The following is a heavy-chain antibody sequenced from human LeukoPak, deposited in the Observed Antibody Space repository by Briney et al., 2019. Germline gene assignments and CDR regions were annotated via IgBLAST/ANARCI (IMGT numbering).Heavy chain of an antibody. CDR3: ARAGSYYYYMDV. J-gene: IGHJ6*03. CDR2: IYYSGST. CDR1: GGSISSYY. D-gene: IGHD3-10*01. Sequence: SETLSLTCTVSGGSISSYYWSWIRQPPGKGLEWIGYIYYSGSTNYNPSLKSRVTISVDTSKNQFSLKLSSVTAADTAVYYCARAGSYYYYMDVWGKGTTVTVSS. V-gene: IGHV4-59*01.